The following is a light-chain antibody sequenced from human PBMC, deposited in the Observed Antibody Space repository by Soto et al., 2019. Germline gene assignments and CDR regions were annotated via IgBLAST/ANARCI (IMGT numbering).Light chain of an antibody. J-gene: IGKJ5*01. V-gene: IGKV3-11*01. CDR3: QQRKNWPPIT. CDR1: QNFDKF. Sequence: EIELTQSPATLSLSPGETATLSCRASQNFDKFLAWYQQRPGQPPRLLIFDSSNRATGVPVRFSGSGSGTVFTLTIGSLEPEDSAVYYCQQRKNWPPITFGQGTRLEIK. CDR2: DSS.